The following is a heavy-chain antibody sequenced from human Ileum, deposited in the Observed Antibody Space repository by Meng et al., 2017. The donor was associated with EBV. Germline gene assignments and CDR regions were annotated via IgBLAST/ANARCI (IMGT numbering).Heavy chain of an antibody. Sequence: QGQLQASGPGLVKPSGPLPLTCAVSGGPMSSTNWWSWVRQPPGKGLEWIGEIYHSGSTNYNPSLKSRVSISVDKSKNQFSLKLSSVTAADTAVYYCARADKVRFDYWGQGTLVTVSS. CDR2: IYHSGST. CDR1: GGPMSSTNW. J-gene: IGHJ4*02. CDR3: ARADKVRFDY. V-gene: IGHV4-4*02.